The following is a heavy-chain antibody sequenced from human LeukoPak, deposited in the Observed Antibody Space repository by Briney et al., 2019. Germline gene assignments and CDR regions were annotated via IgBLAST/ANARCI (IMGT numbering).Heavy chain of an antibody. D-gene: IGHD5-18*01. CDR3: AKAKEDTAMLGNFDY. CDR2: ISWNSGSI. J-gene: IGHJ4*02. Sequence: GGSLRLSCAASGFTFDDYAMHWVRQAPGKGQEWVSGISWNSGSIGYADSVKGRFTISRDNAKNSLYLQMNSLRAEDTALYYCAKAKEDTAMLGNFDYWGQGTLVTVSS. CDR1: GFTFDDYA. V-gene: IGHV3-9*01.